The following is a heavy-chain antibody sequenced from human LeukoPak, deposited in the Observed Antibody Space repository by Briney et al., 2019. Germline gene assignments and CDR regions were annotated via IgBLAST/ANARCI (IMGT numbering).Heavy chain of an antibody. CDR3: ARGMTTLPYYYYGMDV. Sequence: ASVKVSCKASGGTFSSYAICWVRQAPGQGLEWMGGIIPIFGTANYAQKFQGRVTITADESTSTAYMELSSLRSEDTAVYYCARGMTTLPYYYYGMDVWGQGTTVTVSS. CDR2: IIPIFGTA. CDR1: GGTFSSYA. V-gene: IGHV1-69*13. D-gene: IGHD4-11*01. J-gene: IGHJ6*02.